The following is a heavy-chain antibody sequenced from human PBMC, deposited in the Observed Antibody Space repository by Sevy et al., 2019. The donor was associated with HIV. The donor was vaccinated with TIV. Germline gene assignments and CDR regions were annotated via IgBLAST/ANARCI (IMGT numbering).Heavy chain of an antibody. CDR2: ISTDSTTK. V-gene: IGHV3-48*02. CDR1: GMTFSTYN. CDR3: ARDRVRDFDY. Sequence: GGSLRLSCAVSGMTFSTYNMNWVRQAPGKGLEWISYISTDSTTKYYADSVKGRFTISRDNAKNSLYLQMNSLRDEDTAVYYCARDRVRDFDYWGQGTLVTVSS. D-gene: IGHD3-10*01. J-gene: IGHJ4*02.